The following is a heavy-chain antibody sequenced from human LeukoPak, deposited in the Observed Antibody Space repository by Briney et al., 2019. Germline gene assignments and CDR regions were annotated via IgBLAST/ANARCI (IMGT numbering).Heavy chain of an antibody. J-gene: IGHJ4*02. CDR3: AKAYYDLWSGYLDY. D-gene: IGHD3-3*01. V-gene: IGHV3-23*01. Sequence: GGSLRLSCAASGFTFRSYAMSWVRQAPGKGLEWVSGISGSGDSTYYADSVKGRFTVSRDNSTSTLYLQMNSLRAEDTAVYYCAKAYYDLWSGYLDYWGQGTLVTVSS. CDR2: ISGSGDST. CDR1: GFTFRSYA.